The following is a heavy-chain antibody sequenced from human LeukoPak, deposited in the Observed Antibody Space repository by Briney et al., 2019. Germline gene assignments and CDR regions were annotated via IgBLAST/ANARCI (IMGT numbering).Heavy chain of an antibody. D-gene: IGHD2-2*01. Sequence: SETLSLTCTVSGDSVSNSYWSWIRQPPGQGLEWIGYIYYSGSTNYNPSLKSRVTISVDTSKNQFSLKLSSVTAADTAVYYCARHPGYCSSTSCQNWFDPWGQGTLVTVSS. CDR3: ARHPGYCSSTSCQNWFDP. CDR1: GDSVSNSY. CDR2: IYYSGST. V-gene: IGHV4-59*08. J-gene: IGHJ5*02.